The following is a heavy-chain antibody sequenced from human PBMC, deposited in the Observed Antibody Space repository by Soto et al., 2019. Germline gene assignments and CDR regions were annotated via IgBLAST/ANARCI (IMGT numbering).Heavy chain of an antibody. CDR3: ARVGIGYTFFNEF. D-gene: IGHD3-22*01. Sequence: QEQLVKSGAEVKKPGSAVKVACKASGGLFSSYPISWVRQVPGQGLEWMGGIIPVFQTAYYTQRFQGRFTITADESTNTADIELRSLRSEDTAIYYCARVGIGYTFFNEFWGQRTLVTVSS. J-gene: IGHJ4*02. CDR2: IIPVFQTA. V-gene: IGHV1-69*01. CDR1: GGLFSSYP.